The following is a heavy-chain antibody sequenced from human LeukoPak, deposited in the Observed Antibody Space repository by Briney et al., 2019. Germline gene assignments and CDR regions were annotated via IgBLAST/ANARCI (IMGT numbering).Heavy chain of an antibody. V-gene: IGHV3-23*01. CDR3: ANNARFYYGSGSYSYYFDY. J-gene: IGHJ4*02. CDR2: ISGSGYKT. CDR1: GFTFSDYT. Sequence: GGSLRLSCVASGFTFSDYTMSWLRQSPVKGLEWVAAISGSGYKTYDADSVKGRFTVSRDNSKNTLYLQMNSLRAEDTAVYYCANNARFYYGSGSYSYYFDYWGQGTLVTVSS. D-gene: IGHD3-10*01.